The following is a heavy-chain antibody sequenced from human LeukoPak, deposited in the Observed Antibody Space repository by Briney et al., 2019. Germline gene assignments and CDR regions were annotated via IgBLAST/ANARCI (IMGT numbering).Heavy chain of an antibody. Sequence: PGGSLRLSCAASGVTFSNFWMNWGRQAPGKGLEWVAIIKQDGSEKIYVDSVKGRFTISRDNAKNSLYVQMNSLTVEDTAIYYCAGGSGWLIDHWGQGTLVTVSS. CDR2: IKQDGSEK. CDR3: AGGSGWLIDH. J-gene: IGHJ4*02. CDR1: GVTFSNFW. V-gene: IGHV3-7*03. D-gene: IGHD6-19*01.